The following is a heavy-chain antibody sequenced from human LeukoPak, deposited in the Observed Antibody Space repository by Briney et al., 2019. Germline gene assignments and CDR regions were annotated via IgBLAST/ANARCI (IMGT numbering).Heavy chain of an antibody. CDR3: AREEEGDYSDYFDY. CDR2: IQTSGST. Sequence: PETLSLTCSVSGVSIRSYSWSWIRQPSGKGLEWIGRIQTSGSTNYNPSLRSRVTMSVDTSKNQFSLKLSSVTAADTAVYYCAREEEGDYSDYFDYWGQGTLVTVSS. D-gene: IGHD2-15*01. J-gene: IGHJ4*02. CDR1: GVSIRSYS. V-gene: IGHV4-4*07.